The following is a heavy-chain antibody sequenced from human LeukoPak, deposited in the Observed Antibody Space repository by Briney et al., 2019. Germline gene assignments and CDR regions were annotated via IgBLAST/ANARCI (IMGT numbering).Heavy chain of an antibody. CDR1: GFILNFNRYW. V-gene: IGHV3-23*01. J-gene: IGHJ6*02. D-gene: IGHD6-19*01. Sequence: GGSLRLSCEASGFILNFNRYWVHWVRQAPGKGLVWVSAISGSGGSTYYADSVKGRFTISRDNSKNTLYLQMNSLRAEDTAVYYCAKSGYSSGWYRREYYYGMDVWGQGTTVTVSS. CDR2: ISGSGGST. CDR3: AKSGYSSGWYRREYYYGMDV.